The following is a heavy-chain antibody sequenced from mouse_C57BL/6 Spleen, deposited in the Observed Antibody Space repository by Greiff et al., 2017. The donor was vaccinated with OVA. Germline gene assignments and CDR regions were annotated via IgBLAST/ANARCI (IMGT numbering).Heavy chain of an antibody. CDR3: ARSDYSNYVSYFDY. Sequence: QVQLQQPGAELVRPGSSVKLSCKASGYTFTSYWMHWVKQRPIQGLEWIGNIDPSDSETHYNQKFKDKATLTVDKSSSTAYMQLSSLTSEDSAVYYCARSDYSNYVSYFDYWGQGTTLTVSS. D-gene: IGHD2-5*01. J-gene: IGHJ2*01. V-gene: IGHV1-52*01. CDR2: IDPSDSET. CDR1: GYTFTSYW.